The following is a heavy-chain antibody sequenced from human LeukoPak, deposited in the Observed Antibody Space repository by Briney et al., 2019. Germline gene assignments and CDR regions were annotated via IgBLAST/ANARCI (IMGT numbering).Heavy chain of an antibody. V-gene: IGHV4-34*01. J-gene: IGHJ6*03. D-gene: IGHD3-16*01. Sequence: KPSETLSLTYAVYGGSFSGYYWSWLRQPPGKGLEWIGEINHSGSTNYNPSLKSRVTIPVDTSKNHFSQKLSSVTAADTAVYYCARAGGRATPYYYYYYYMDVWGKGTTVTVSS. CDR3: ARAGGRATPYYYYYYYMDV. CDR1: GGSFSGYY. CDR2: INHSGST.